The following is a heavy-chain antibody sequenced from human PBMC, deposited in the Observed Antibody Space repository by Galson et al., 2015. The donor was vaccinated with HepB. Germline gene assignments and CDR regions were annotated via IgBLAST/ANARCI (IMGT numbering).Heavy chain of an antibody. Sequence: SVKVSCKASGSTFTGYYLHWVRQAPGQGLEWMGRINPNSGGTNYAQKFQGRVIMTRDTSITTAYMELRRLRSDDTVVYYCARESQVLRYFDWSRGAYFDYWGQGTLVTVSS. J-gene: IGHJ4*02. CDR3: ARESQVLRYFDWSRGAYFDY. CDR2: INPNSGGT. D-gene: IGHD3-9*01. CDR1: GSTFTGYY. V-gene: IGHV1-2*05.